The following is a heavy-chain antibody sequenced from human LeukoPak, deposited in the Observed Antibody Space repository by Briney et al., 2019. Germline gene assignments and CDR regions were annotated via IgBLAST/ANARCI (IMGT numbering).Heavy chain of an antibody. V-gene: IGHV3-30*04. Sequence: PGGSLRLSCAASGFTFSSYAMTWVRQAPGKGLEWVAVISYDGSNKYYADSVKGRFTISRDNSKNTLYLQMNSLRAEDTAVYYCARVAEAAAFDIWGQGTMVTVSS. J-gene: IGHJ3*02. CDR2: ISYDGSNK. CDR3: ARVAEAAAFDI. CDR1: GFTFSSYA. D-gene: IGHD6-25*01.